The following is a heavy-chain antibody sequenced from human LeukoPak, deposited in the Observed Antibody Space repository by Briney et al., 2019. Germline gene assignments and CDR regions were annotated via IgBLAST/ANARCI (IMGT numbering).Heavy chain of an antibody. CDR1: GGSISSSSYY. J-gene: IGHJ3*02. Sequence: SETLSLTCTVSGGSISSSSYYWGWIRQPPGKGLEWIGSIYYSGSTYYNPSLKSRITISVDTSKNQFSLKLSSVTAPNTAVYYCARDWGTFRPGEGNAFDIWGQGTMVTVSS. CDR2: IYYSGST. V-gene: IGHV4-39*07. CDR3: ARDWGTFRPGEGNAFDI. D-gene: IGHD3-16*01.